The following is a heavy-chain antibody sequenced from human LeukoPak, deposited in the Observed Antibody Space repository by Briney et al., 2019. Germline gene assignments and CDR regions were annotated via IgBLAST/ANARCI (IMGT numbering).Heavy chain of an antibody. CDR3: ARDGVRPPYYYGMDV. CDR1: GFTFSSYA. D-gene: IGHD1-1*01. J-gene: IGHJ6*02. Sequence: GRSLRLSCAASGFTFSSYAMHWVRQAPGKGLEWVAVISYDGSNKYYADSVKGRFTISRDNSKNTLYLQMDSLRAEDTAVYYCARDGVRPPYYYGMDVWGQGTTVIVSS. V-gene: IGHV3-30-3*01. CDR2: ISYDGSNK.